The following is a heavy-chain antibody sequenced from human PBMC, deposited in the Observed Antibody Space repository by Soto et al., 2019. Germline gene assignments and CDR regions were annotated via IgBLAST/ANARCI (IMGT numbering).Heavy chain of an antibody. V-gene: IGHV4-39*01. D-gene: IGHD5-18*01. J-gene: IGHJ4*02. Sequence: LSLTCTVSGGSISSSSYYWGWIRQPPGKGLEWIGSIYYSGSTYYNPSLKSRVTISVDTSKNQFSLKLSSVTAADTAVYYCASQSGYSYGYYYYFDYWGQGTLVTVSS. CDR3: ASQSGYSYGYYYYFDY. CDR1: GGSISSSSYY. CDR2: IYYSGST.